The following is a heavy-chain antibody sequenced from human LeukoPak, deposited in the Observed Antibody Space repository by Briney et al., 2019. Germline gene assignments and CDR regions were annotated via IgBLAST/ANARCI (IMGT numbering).Heavy chain of an antibody. J-gene: IGHJ4*02. D-gene: IGHD6-19*01. CDR3: ARYAFRHSSGWYFDY. V-gene: IGHV4-38-2*02. Sequence: SETLSLTCTVSGYSISSGYYWGWIRQPPGKGLEWIGSIYHSGSTYYNPSLKSRVTISVDTSKNQFSLKLSSVTAADTAVYYCARYAFRHSSGWYFDYWGQGTLVTVSS. CDR2: IYHSGST. CDR1: GYSISSGYY.